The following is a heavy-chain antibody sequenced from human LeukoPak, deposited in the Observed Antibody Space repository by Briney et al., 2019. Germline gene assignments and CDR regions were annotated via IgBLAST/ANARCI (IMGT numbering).Heavy chain of an antibody. D-gene: IGHD6-6*01. V-gene: IGHV4-30-4*08. CDR1: GGPISSGDYY. J-gene: IGHJ6*03. CDR2: IYYSGST. CDR3: ASLRDSSSSNLYYYYYMDV. Sequence: PSETLSLTCTVSGGPISSGDYYWSWIRQPPGKGLEWIGYIYYSGSTYYNPSLKSRVTISVDTSKNQFSLKLSSVTAADTAVYYCASLRDSSSSNLYYYYYMDVWGKGTTVTVSS.